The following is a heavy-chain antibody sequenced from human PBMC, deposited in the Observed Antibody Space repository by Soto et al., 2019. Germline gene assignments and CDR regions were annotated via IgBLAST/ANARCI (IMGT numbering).Heavy chain of an antibody. CDR1: GGSVTSHNW. V-gene: IGHV4-4*02. J-gene: IGHJ6*03. CDR2: VYLSGST. Sequence: QPHLQESGPGLVKPSGTLSLTCAVSGGSVTSHNWWTWVRQAPGERLEWIGEVYLSGSTNYNPSRTGRVSISAATSENQVSLKATSATAADTAVYYWASNVSGYNYYMDVWGKGTAVTVTS. D-gene: IGHD2-2*02. CDR3: ASNVSGYNYYMDV.